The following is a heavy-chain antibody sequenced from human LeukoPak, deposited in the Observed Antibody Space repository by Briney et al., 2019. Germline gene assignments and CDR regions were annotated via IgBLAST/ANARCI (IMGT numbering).Heavy chain of an antibody. CDR3: GSGKLLWFGEYLGWFDP. CDR1: GGSISSGSYY. J-gene: IGHJ5*02. Sequence: SETLSLTCTVSGGSISSGSYYWSWIRQPAGKGLEWIGRIYTSGSTNYNPSLKSRVTISVDTSKNQFSLRLSSVTAADTAVYYCGSGKLLWFGEYLGWFDPWGQGTLVTVSS. D-gene: IGHD3-10*01. CDR2: IYTSGST. V-gene: IGHV4-61*02.